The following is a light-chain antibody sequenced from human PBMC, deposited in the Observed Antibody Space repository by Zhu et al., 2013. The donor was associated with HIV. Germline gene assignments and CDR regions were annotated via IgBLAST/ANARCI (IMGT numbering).Light chain of an antibody. CDR3: QQANSFPLT. CDR1: QTIDDW. V-gene: IGKV1-5*03. CDR2: KAS. Sequence: IQMTQSPSTLSASVGDRVTITCRASQTIDDWLAWYRLKPGKAPKLLIYKASDLQSGVPSRFSGSGSGTDFTLTISSLQPEDFATYYCQQANSFPLTFGGGTKVEIK. J-gene: IGKJ4*01.